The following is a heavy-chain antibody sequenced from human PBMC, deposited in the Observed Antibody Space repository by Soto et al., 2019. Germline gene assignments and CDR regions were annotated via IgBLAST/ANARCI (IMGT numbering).Heavy chain of an antibody. V-gene: IGHV3-30*18. Sequence: VQLVESGGGVVQPGRSLRLSCAASGFTFSSYGMHWVRQAPGKGLEWVAVISYDGSNKYYADSVKGRFTISRDNSKNTLYLQMNSLRAEDTAVYYCAKDPKPYYDFWSGYLDYWGQGTLVTVSS. CDR3: AKDPKPYYDFWSGYLDY. CDR1: GFTFSSYG. D-gene: IGHD3-3*01. CDR2: ISYDGSNK. J-gene: IGHJ4*02.